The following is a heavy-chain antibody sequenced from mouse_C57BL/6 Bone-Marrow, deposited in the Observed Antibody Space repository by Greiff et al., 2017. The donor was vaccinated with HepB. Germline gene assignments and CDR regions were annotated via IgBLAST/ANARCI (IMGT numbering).Heavy chain of an antibody. J-gene: IGHJ2*01. V-gene: IGHV5-6*01. Sequence: EVQLVESGGDLVKPGGSLKLSCAASGFTFSSYGMSWVRQTPDKRLEWVATISSGGSYTYYPDSVKGRFTISRDNAKNTLYLQMSSLKSKDTAMYYCARRLFDYWGQGTTLTVSS. CDR2: ISSGGSYT. CDR1: GFTFSSYG. CDR3: ARRLFDY.